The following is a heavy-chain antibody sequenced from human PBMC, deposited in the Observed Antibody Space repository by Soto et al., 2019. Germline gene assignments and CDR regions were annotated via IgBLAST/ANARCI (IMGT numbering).Heavy chain of an antibody. CDR1: GGSISSGGYS. J-gene: IGHJ5*02. V-gene: IGHV4-30-2*01. CDR3: ARAYAIAGTLTWFDP. Sequence: PSETLSLTCAVSGGSISSGGYSWSWIRQPPGKGLEWIGYIYHSGSTYYNPSLKSRVTISVDRSKNQFSLKLSSVTAADTAVYYCARAYAIAGTLTWFDPWGQGTLVTVSS. CDR2: IYHSGST. D-gene: IGHD2-8*01.